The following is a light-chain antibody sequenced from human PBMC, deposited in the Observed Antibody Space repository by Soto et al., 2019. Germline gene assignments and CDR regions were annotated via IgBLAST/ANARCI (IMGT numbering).Light chain of an antibody. Sequence: EIVLTQSPGTLSLSPGERATLSCSASQSVSSSSLAWYQQKRGQAPRLLIHDASSRATGIPDRFSGSGSGTDFTLTISRLEPEDFAVYYCQQYGGSPRTFGQGTKVDIK. CDR3: QQYGGSPRT. V-gene: IGKV3-20*01. CDR1: QSVSSSS. J-gene: IGKJ1*01. CDR2: DAS.